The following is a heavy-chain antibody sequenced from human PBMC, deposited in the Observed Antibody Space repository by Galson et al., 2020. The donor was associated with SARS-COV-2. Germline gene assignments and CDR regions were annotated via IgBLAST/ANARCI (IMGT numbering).Heavy chain of an antibody. CDR2: ISYDGSNK. CDR3: ARASRDMITFGGVIAAFDY. V-gene: IGHV3-30*03. Sequence: QAGGSLRLSCAASGFTFSSYGMHWVRQAPGKGLEWVAVISYDGSNKYYADSVKGRFTISRDNSKNTLYLQMNSLRAEDTAVYYCARASRDMITFGGVIAAFDYWGQGTLVTVSS. D-gene: IGHD3-16*02. CDR1: GFTFSSYG. J-gene: IGHJ4*02.